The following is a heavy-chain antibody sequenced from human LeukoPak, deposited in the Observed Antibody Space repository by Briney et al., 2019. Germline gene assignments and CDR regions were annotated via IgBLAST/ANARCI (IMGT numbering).Heavy chain of an antibody. CDR2: SRNKANSYTT. CDR3: ARNLQEAENY. V-gene: IGHV3-72*01. Sequence: GGSLRLSCAASGFTFSDHYIDWVRQAPGKGLEWVGRSRNKANSYTTEYAASVKGRFILSRDDSKDSLYLLMNSLKTEDTAVYYCARNLQEAENYWGQGTLVTVSS. D-gene: IGHD2-15*01. J-gene: IGHJ4*02. CDR1: GFTFSDHY.